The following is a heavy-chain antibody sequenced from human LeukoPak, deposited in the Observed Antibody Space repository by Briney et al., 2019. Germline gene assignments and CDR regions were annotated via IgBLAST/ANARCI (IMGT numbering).Heavy chain of an antibody. D-gene: IGHD5/OR15-5a*01. J-gene: IGHJ3*02. V-gene: IGHV4-59*01. CDR3: AREVHDRNAFDI. Sequence: SETLSLTCTVSGGSISNYYWSWIRQPPGKGLEWIGYIYYSGSTNYNPSLKSRVTISVDTSKNQFSLKLSSVTAADTAVYYCAREVHDRNAFDIWGQGTMVTVSS. CDR2: IYYSGST. CDR1: GGSISNYY.